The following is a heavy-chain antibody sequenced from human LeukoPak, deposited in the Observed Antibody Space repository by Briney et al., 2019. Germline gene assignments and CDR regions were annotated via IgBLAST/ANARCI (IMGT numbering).Heavy chain of an antibody. CDR2: INAGNGNA. J-gene: IGHJ5*02. Sequence: ASVKVSCKASGYTFSSYAMHWVRQAPGQRLEWMGRINAGNGNAEYSQKFQGRVTITRDTSANTAYMELSSLGSEDTAVYYCARGIYDYPNWFDPWGQGTLVTVSS. CDR1: GYTFSSYA. CDR3: ARGIYDYPNWFDP. V-gene: IGHV1-3*01. D-gene: IGHD5-12*01.